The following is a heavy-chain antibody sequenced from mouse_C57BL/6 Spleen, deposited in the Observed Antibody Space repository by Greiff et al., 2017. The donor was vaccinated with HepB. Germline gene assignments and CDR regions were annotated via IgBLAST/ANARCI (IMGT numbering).Heavy chain of an antibody. J-gene: IGHJ4*01. CDR3: ERDITTVVDMDY. CDR1: GFTFSSYA. V-gene: IGHV5-4*01. CDR2: ISDGGSYT. D-gene: IGHD1-1*01. Sequence: EVKLVESGGGLVKPGGSLKLSCAASGFTFSSYAMSWVRQTPEKRLEWVATISDGGSYTYYPDNVKGRFTISRDNAKNNLYLQMSHLKSEDTAMYYCERDITTVVDMDYWGQGTSVTVSS.